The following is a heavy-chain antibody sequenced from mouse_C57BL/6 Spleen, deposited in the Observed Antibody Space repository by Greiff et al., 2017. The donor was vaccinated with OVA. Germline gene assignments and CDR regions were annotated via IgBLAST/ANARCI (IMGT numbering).Heavy chain of an antibody. CDR3: ARVVITTAHFDY. D-gene: IGHD1-2*01. CDR2: INYDGSST. J-gene: IGHJ2*01. CDR1: GFTFSDYY. Sequence: EVQLVESEGGLVQPGSSMKLSCTASGFTFSDYYMAWVRQVPEKGLEWVANINYDGSSTYYLDSLKSRFIISRDNAKNILYLQMSSLKSEDTATYYCARVVITTAHFDYWGQGTTLTVSS. V-gene: IGHV5-16*01.